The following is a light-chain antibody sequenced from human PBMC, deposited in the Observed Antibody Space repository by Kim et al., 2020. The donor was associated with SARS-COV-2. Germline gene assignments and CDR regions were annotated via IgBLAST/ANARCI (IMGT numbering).Light chain of an antibody. J-gene: IGKJ2*01. CDR1: QSISAY. V-gene: IGKV1-39*01. CDR3: QQSNSMPYT. Sequence: DIQMTQSPSSLSASLGDRVTITCRASQSISAYLNWYHLKPGKAPKLLIYAASSLQSGVPARFSGSGSGTHFTLTISSLQPEDFGSYYCQQSNSMPYTFGQGTKLEI. CDR2: AAS.